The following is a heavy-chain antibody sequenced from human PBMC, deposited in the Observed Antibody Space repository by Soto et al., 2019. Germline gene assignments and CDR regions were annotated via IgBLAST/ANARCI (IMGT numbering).Heavy chain of an antibody. J-gene: IGHJ6*02. CDR2: INPNSGGT. Sequence: ASVKVSCKASGYTFTGYYMHWVRQAPGQGLEWMGWINPNSGGTNYAQKFQGWVTMTRDTSISTAYMELSRLRSDDTAVYYCAMAQRVTSPRERGPLYYYGMDVWGQGTTVTVSS. D-gene: IGHD1-1*01. CDR1: GYTFTGYY. V-gene: IGHV1-2*04. CDR3: AMAQRVTSPRERGPLYYYGMDV.